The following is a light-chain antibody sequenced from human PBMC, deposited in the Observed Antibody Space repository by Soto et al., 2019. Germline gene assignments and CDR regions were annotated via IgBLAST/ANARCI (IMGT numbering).Light chain of an antibody. CDR3: AAWDDSLTGHWV. J-gene: IGLJ3*02. Sequence: QSVLTQPPSASGTPGQRVTISCSGSSSNIGSNYVYWYQQLPGTAPKLLIYSNNQRPSGVPDRFSGSKSGTSASLAISGLQSEDEADYYCAAWDDSLTGHWVFGGGTKVTVL. CDR1: SSNIGSNY. V-gene: IGLV1-47*02. CDR2: SNN.